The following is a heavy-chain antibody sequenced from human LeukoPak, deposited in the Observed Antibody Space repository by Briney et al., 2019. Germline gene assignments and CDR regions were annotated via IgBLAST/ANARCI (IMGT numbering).Heavy chain of an antibody. D-gene: IGHD1-1*01. J-gene: IGHJ4*02. CDR3: ATNWSDFDY. CDR2: IYPGGTT. CDR1: GYSISSGPY. V-gene: IGHV4-38-2*01. Sequence: SETLSLTCSVSGYSISSGPYWGWIRQPPGQGLEWIASIYPGGTTYYTPFLKSRVTISVDTSKNQLSLRLSSVTAADTAVYYCATNWSDFDYWGPGTLVTVSS.